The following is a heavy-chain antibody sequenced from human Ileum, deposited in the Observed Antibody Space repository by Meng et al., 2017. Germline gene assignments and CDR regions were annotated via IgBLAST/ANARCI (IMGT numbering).Heavy chain of an antibody. V-gene: IGHV3-33*01. Sequence: GESLKISCAASGFTFSSYGMHWVRQAPGKGLEGVAVIWYDGSNKYYADSVKGRFTISRDNSKNTLYLKMNSLRAEDTAVYYCARERIYGDADYYYYYGMDVWGQGTTVTVSS. D-gene: IGHD4-17*01. CDR3: ARERIYGDADYYYYYGMDV. J-gene: IGHJ6*02. CDR2: IWYDGSNK. CDR1: GFTFSSYG.